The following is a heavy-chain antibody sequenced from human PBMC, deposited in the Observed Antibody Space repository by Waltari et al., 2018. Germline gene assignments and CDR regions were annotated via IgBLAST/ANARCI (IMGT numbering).Heavy chain of an antibody. J-gene: IGHJ3*02. D-gene: IGHD4-17*01. CDR2: IYTSGST. V-gene: IGHV4-4*07. CDR1: GGSISSYY. CDR3: ARDVHDTVTTANAFDI. Sequence: QVQLQESGPGLVKPSETLSLTCTVSGGSISSYYWSWIRQPAGKGLEWIGRIYTSGSTNYNPSRKSRVTMSGDTSKNKFSLKLSSVTAADTAVDYCARDVHDTVTTANAFDIWGQGTMVTVSS.